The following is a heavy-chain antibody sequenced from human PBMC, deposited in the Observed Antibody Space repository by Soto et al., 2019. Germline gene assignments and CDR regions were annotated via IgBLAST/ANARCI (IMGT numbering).Heavy chain of an antibody. D-gene: IGHD3-10*01. V-gene: IGHV1-2*02. CDR2: INPTFGDT. J-gene: IGHJ6*02. Sequence: QVQLVQSGAEVKEPGDSVRVSCEASGYTFSAYYIHWVRQAPGQGLEWMGWINPTFGDTTYAQDFHGRVTMTRDMSSSTVYMELSRLTADDTAIYYCARNMDYYYGPGSGNGHGVWGQGTSVTVFS. CDR1: GYTFSAYY. CDR3: ARNMDYYYGPGSGNGHGV.